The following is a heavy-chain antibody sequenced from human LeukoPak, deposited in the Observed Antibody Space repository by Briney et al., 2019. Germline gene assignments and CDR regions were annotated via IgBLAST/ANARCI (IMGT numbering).Heavy chain of an antibody. V-gene: IGHV4-61*01. CDR3: ARFLRFLEWFDYYYYGMDV. CDR1: GGSVSSGSYY. J-gene: IGHJ6*02. D-gene: IGHD3-3*01. Sequence: SPSETLSLTCTVSGGSVSSGSYYWSWIRQPPGKGLEWIGYIYYSGGTKYNPSLKSRVTISVDTSKNQFSLKLSSVTAADTAVYYCARFLRFLEWFDYYYYGMDVWGQGTTVTVSS. CDR2: IYYSGGT.